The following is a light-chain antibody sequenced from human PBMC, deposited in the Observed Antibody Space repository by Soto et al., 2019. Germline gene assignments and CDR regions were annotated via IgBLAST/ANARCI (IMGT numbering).Light chain of an antibody. CDR3: LQQNNYPRT. V-gene: IGKV1-17*01. Sequence: IQMTQSPSSLSASVGDRFTITCRASQGIRNDLSWYQQKPGEAPKRLVYVASSLDGGVPARFSGSGSGTEFTLTISSLQPEDFATYYCLQQNNYPRTFGQGTMV. J-gene: IGKJ2*01. CDR1: QGIRND. CDR2: VAS.